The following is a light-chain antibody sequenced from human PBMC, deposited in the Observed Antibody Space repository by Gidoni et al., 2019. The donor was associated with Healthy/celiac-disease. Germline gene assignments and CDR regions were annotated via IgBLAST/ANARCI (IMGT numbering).Light chain of an antibody. Sequence: EIVLTQSPATLSLSPGERATLSCRASQSVSSYLAWDQQKPGQPPRLLIYDASTRATGIPARFSGSGSGTDFTLTISSLEPEDFAVYYCQQRSNWPPTTFGQGTRLEIK. CDR1: QSVSSY. V-gene: IGKV3-11*01. CDR3: QQRSNWPPTT. J-gene: IGKJ5*01. CDR2: DAS.